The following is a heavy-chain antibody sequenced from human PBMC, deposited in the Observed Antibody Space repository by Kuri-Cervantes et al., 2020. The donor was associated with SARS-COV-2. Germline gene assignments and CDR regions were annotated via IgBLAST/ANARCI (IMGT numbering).Heavy chain of an antibody. CDR1: GFTFSSYW. CDR2: ISSSSSYI. J-gene: IGHJ4*02. V-gene: IGHV3-21*01. Sequence: GESLKISCAASGFTFSSYWMSWVRQAPGKGLEWVSSISSSSSYIYYADSVKGRFTISRDNAKNSLYLQMNSLRAEDTAVYYCARALSIAAAGTFFDYWGQGTLVTVSS. D-gene: IGHD6-13*01. CDR3: ARALSIAAAGTFFDY.